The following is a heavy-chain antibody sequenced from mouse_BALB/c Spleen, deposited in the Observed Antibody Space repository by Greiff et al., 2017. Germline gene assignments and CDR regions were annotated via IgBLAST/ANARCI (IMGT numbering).Heavy chain of an antibody. CDR2: IWAGGST. CDR1: GFSLTSYG. J-gene: IGHJ3*01. Sequence: VQLQESGPGLVAPSQSLSITCTVSGFSLTSYGVHWVRQPPGKGLEWLGVIWAGGSTNYNSALMSRLSISKDNSKSQVFLKMNSLQTDDTAMYYCAREGAAWFAYWGQGTLVTVSA. V-gene: IGHV2-9*02. D-gene: IGHD6-1*01. CDR3: AREGAAWFAY.